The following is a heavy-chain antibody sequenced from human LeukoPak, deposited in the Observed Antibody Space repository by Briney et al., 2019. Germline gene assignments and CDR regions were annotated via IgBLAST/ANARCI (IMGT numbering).Heavy chain of an antibody. CDR1: GFTFSSYA. Sequence: GGSLRLSCSASGFTFSSYAMHWVRQAPGKGLEYVSAISSNGGSTHYADSVKGRFTISRDNSKNTLYLQMSSLRAEDTAVYYCVKDPGRDYYYYGMDVWGKGTTVTVSS. D-gene: IGHD2-15*01. J-gene: IGHJ6*04. CDR2: ISSNGGST. CDR3: VKDPGRDYYYYGMDV. V-gene: IGHV3-64D*06.